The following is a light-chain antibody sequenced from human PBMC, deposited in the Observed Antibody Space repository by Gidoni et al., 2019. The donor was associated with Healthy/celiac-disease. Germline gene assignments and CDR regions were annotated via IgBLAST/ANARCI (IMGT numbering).Light chain of an antibody. CDR2: AAS. CDR3: QQSYSTPPS. V-gene: IGKV1-39*01. CDR1: QSISSY. Sequence: DIQMTQSPSSLSASVGDRVTITCRASQSISSYLNWYQQKPGKAPKLLIYAASSLQSGVPSRFSGSGSGTDFTLTISILQPEDFATYYCQQSYSTPPSFXGXTQVEIK. J-gene: IGKJ4*01.